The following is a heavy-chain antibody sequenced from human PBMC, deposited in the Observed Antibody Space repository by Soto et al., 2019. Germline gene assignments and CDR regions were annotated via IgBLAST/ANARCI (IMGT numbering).Heavy chain of an antibody. CDR3: TTDRVATRPGYYYYSMDV. CDR1: SVSNAW. J-gene: IGHJ6*02. D-gene: IGHD5-12*01. V-gene: IGHV3-15*07. CDR2: IKSKTDGGTT. Sequence: SVSNAWMNWVRQAPGKGPEWVGRIKSKTDGGTTDYAAPVKGRFTISRDDSKNTLYLQMNSLKTEDTAVYYCTTDRVATRPGYYYYSMDVWGQGTTVTVSS.